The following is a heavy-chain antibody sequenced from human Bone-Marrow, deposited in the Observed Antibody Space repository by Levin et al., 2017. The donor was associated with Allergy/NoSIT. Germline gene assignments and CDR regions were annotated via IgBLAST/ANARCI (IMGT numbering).Heavy chain of an antibody. CDR2: ISGSGTIT. Sequence: GGSLRLSCAASGFTFSSYAMSWVRQAPGKGLEWVSSISGSGTITHYAESVKGRFTISRDISKNMLHLQMNSLRAEDTAIYFCAREGLAVAGYYFASWGQGTLVTVSS. CDR3: AREGLAVAGYYFAS. D-gene: IGHD6-19*01. V-gene: IGHV3-23*01. J-gene: IGHJ4*02. CDR1: GFTFSSYA.